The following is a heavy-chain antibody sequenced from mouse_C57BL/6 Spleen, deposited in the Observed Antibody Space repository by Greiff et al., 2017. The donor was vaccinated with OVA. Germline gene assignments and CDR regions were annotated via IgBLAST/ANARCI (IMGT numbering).Heavy chain of an antibody. Sequence: EVQGVESVAELVRPGASVKLSCTASGFNIKNTYMHWVKQRPEQGLEWIGRIDPANGNTKYAPKFQGKATITADTSSNTAYLQLSSLTSEDTAIYYCARAPPYYYGSSPFAYWGQGTLVTVSA. D-gene: IGHD1-1*01. CDR3: ARAPPYYYGSSPFAY. J-gene: IGHJ3*01. V-gene: IGHV14-3*01. CDR2: IDPANGNT. CDR1: GFNIKNTY.